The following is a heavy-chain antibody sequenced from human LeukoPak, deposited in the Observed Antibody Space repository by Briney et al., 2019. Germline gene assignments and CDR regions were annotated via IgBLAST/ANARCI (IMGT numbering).Heavy chain of an antibody. CDR3: ATDFYLRFLEWLPGCAFDI. CDR2: LDPEDGET. J-gene: IGHJ3*02. V-gene: IGHV1-24*01. D-gene: IGHD3-3*01. Sequence: GASVKVSCKVSGYTLTELSMHWVRQAPGKGLEWMGGLDPEDGETIYAQKFQGRVTMTEDTSTDTVYMELSSLRSEDTAVYYCATDFYLRFLEWLPGCAFDIWGQGTMVTVSS. CDR1: GYTLTELS.